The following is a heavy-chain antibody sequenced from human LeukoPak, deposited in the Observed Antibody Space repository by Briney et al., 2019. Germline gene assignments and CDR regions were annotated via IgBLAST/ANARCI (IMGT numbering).Heavy chain of an antibody. D-gene: IGHD4/OR15-4a*01. J-gene: IGHJ4*02. V-gene: IGHV3-23*01. Sequence: VGALRLSCAASGFNYRNYAMSWVREGPRNGLEWFSAISGSASSTYHADSVKGRFTISRDNSKNTLYLQMNSLRADDTAVYYCASTLKRDYWGQGTLVTVSS. CDR2: ISGSASST. CDR1: GFNYRNYA. CDR3: ASTLKRDY.